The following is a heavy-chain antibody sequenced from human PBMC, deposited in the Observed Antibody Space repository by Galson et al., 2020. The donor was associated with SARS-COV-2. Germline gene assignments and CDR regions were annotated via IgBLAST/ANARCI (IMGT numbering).Heavy chain of an antibody. D-gene: IGHD3-9*01. CDR2: ISYDGSNK. CDR3: ATERDILTGYYNVGGIDY. V-gene: IGHV3-30*03. CDR1: GFTFSSYG. J-gene: IGHJ4*02. Sequence: HLGESLKISCAASGFTFSSYGMHWVRQAPGKGLEWVAVISYDGSNKYYADSVKGRFTISRDNSKNTLYLQMNSLRAEDTAVYYCATERDILTGYYNVGGIDYWGQGTLVTVSS.